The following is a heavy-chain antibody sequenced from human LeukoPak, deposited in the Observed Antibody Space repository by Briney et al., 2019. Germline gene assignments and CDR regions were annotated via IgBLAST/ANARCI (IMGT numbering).Heavy chain of an antibody. CDR3: ARVKLLYGSGIGDAFDI. J-gene: IGHJ3*02. V-gene: IGHV3-20*04. CDR1: GSTFDDYG. Sequence: PGGSLRLSCAASGSTFDDYGMSWDRQAPGKGLEWVSGINWNGGSTGYEDSVKGRFTISRDNAKNSLYLQMNSLRAEDTALYYCARVKLLYGSGIGDAFDIWGQGTMVTVSS. D-gene: IGHD3-10*01. CDR2: INWNGGST.